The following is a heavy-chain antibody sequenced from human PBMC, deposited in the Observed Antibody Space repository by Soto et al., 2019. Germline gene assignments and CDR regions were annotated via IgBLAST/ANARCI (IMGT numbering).Heavy chain of an antibody. CDR3: AELLTAFNY. V-gene: IGHV3-48*03. CDR1: GTTFSHHA. Sequence: GGSLRLSCATSGTTFSHHALNWVRQAPGKGLEWLAYISNYGRTIYYADSVKGRFTISRDNTKNLLHLQMNSLRAEDTAIYYCAELLTAFNYWGQGTLVTVSS. D-gene: IGHD3-9*01. J-gene: IGHJ4*02. CDR2: ISNYGRTI.